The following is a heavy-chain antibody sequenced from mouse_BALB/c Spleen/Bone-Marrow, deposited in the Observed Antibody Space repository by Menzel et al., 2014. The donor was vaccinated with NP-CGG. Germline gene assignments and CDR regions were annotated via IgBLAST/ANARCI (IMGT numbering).Heavy chain of an antibody. V-gene: IGHV3-8*02. D-gene: IGHD1-1*01. CDR3: TTYATCFFDY. Sequence: EAQEAESGPSLVKPSQTLSLTCSVTGDSITSGHRNWLRKFPGNKLEYTGHISYSGNTYYNPSLKIRISITRDTSKNQYYLQLTTLTTEQTATYSCTTYATCFFDYWAQGPPLTLPS. CDR2: ISYSGNT. J-gene: IGHJ2*01. CDR1: GDSITSGH.